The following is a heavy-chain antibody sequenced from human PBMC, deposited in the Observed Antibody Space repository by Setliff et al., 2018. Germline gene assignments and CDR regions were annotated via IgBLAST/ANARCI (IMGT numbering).Heavy chain of an antibody. CDR2: IYPGDSDT. CDR1: GYSFTSYW. V-gene: IGHV5-51*01. Sequence: GESLKISCKGSGYSFTSYWIGWVRQMPGKGLEWMGIIYPGDSDTRYSPSFQGQVTISVDKSTTTAYLQWSSLKASDTAMYYCARRRYYDSSGYYYFDYWGQGTLVTVSS. J-gene: IGHJ4*02. D-gene: IGHD3-22*01. CDR3: ARRRYYDSSGYYYFDY.